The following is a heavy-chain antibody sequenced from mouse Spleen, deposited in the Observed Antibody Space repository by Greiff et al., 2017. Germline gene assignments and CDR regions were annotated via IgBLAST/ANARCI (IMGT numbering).Heavy chain of an antibody. J-gene: IGHJ1*03. D-gene: IGHD3-1*01. CDR3: ASGAWYFDV. CDR2: ISSGSSTI. V-gene: IGHV5-17*01. CDR1: GFTFSDYG. Sequence: DVKLVESGGGLVKPGGSLKLSCAASGFTFSDYGMHWVRQAPEKGLEWVAYISSGSSTIYYADTVKGRFTISRDNAKNTLFLQMTSLRSEDTAMYYCASGAWYFDVWGTGTTVTVSS.